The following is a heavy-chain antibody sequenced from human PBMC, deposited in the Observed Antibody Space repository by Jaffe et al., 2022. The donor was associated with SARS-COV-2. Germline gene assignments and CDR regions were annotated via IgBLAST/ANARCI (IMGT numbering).Heavy chain of an antibody. CDR1: GGSIRSANW. CDR2: VYHSGST. J-gene: IGHJ2*01. Sequence: QVQLQESGPGLVKPSETLSLTCAVSGGSIRSANWWSWVRQPPGKGLEWIGEVYHSGSTNYNPSLKSRVTISVDKSKMQFSLKLSSVTAADTAVYYCARAPYYYDSSGDWYFDLWGRGTLVTVSS. V-gene: IGHV4-4*02. D-gene: IGHD3-22*01. CDR3: ARAPYYYDSSGDWYFDL.